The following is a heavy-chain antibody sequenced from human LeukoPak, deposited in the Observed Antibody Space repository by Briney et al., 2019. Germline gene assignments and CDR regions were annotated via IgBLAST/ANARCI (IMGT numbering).Heavy chain of an antibody. Sequence: GGALRLSCAASGFTFSSYWMSWGRQAPGKGLEWVANIKQDGSEKYYVDSVKGRFTISRDNAKNSLYLQMNSLRAEDTAVYYCAELGITMIGGVWGKGTTVTISS. J-gene: IGHJ6*04. V-gene: IGHV3-7*01. CDR2: IKQDGSEK. CDR1: GFTFSSYW. CDR3: AELGITMIGGV. D-gene: IGHD3-10*02.